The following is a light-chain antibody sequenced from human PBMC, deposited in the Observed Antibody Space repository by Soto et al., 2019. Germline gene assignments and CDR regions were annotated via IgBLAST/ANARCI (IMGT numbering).Light chain of an antibody. CDR1: QGISSY. J-gene: IGKJ3*01. V-gene: IGKV1-9*01. CDR3: QSLIASA. Sequence: DIPLTQSPSFLSASVGDRVTITCRASQGISSYLAWYQQKPGKAPKLLIYAASTLQSGVPSRFSGSGSGTEFTLTLSSLQPEDFATYYCQSLIASAFGPGTKVDIK. CDR2: AAS.